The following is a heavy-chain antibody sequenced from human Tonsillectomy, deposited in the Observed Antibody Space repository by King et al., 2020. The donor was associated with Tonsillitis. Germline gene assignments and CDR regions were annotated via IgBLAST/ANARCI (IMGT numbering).Heavy chain of an antibody. V-gene: IGHV4-34*01. CDR3: ARRNRGPRIAVAGRLFDY. J-gene: IGHJ4*02. CDR2: INHSGST. CDR1: GGSFSGYY. Sequence: QLQQWGAGLLKPSETLSLTCAVYGGSFSGYYWSWIRQPPGKGLEWIGEINHSGSTNYNPSLKSRVTISVDTSKNQFSLKLSSVTAADTAVYYCARRNRGPRIAVAGRLFDYWGQGTLVTVSS. D-gene: IGHD6-19*01.